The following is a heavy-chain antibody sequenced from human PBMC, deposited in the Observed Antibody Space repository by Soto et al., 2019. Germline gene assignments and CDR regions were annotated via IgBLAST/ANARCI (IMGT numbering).Heavy chain of an antibody. CDR1: GGTFSSYA. CDR2: IIPIFGTA. J-gene: IGHJ3*02. Sequence: SVKVSCKASGGTFSSYAISWVRQAPGQGLEWMGGIIPIFGTANYAQKFQGRVTITADESTSTAYMELSSLRSEDTAVYYCARPITGTTDNAFDIWGQGTMVTVSS. CDR3: ARPITGTTDNAFDI. V-gene: IGHV1-69*13. D-gene: IGHD1-7*01.